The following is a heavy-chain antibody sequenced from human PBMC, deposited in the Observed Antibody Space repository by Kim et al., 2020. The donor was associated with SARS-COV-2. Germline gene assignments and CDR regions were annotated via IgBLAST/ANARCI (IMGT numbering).Heavy chain of an antibody. CDR2: ISGSGGST. Sequence: GWSLRLSCAASGFTFSSYAMSWVRQAPGKGLEWVSAISGSGGSTYYADSVKGRFTISRDNSKNTLYLQMNSLRAEDTAVYYCAKDSEYDYDVFDYWGQGTLVTVSS. V-gene: IGHV3-23*01. J-gene: IGHJ4*02. CDR1: GFTFSSYA. CDR3: AKDSEYDYDVFDY. D-gene: IGHD5-12*01.